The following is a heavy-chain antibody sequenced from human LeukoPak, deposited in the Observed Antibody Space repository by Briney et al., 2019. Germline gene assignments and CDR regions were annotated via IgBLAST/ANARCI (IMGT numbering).Heavy chain of an antibody. J-gene: IGHJ4*02. CDR3: AKGGLLTSYYFDY. Sequence: GGSLRLSCAASGFTFSSYSMNWVRQAPGKGLEWVSYISSSSSTIYYADSVKGRFTISRDNAKNSLYLQMNSLRAEDTAVYYCAKGGLLTSYYFDYWGQGTLVTVSS. V-gene: IGHV3-48*01. CDR2: ISSSSSTI. D-gene: IGHD2-2*01. CDR1: GFTFSSYS.